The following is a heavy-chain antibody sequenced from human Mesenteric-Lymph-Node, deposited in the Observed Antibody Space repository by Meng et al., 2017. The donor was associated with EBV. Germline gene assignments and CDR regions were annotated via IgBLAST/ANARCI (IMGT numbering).Heavy chain of an antibody. Sequence: HVQPPDPGPGFVKPSGTLSLPCAVSGASISGPNWWSWVRQPPGKGLEWIGEVYHSGSTNYNPSLKSRVSMSVDTSKNHFSLKLTSVTAADTAMYYCAEVLNGYYYFDYWGQGTLVTVSS. CDR2: VYHSGST. CDR3: AEVLNGYYYFDY. D-gene: IGHD3-22*01. J-gene: IGHJ4*02. CDR1: GASISGPNW. V-gene: IGHV4-4*02.